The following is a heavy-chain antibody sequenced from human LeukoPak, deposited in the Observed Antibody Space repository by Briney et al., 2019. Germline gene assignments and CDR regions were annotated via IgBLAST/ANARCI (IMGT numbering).Heavy chain of an antibody. CDR3: AKGGEAQQLVRAYFDY. CDR1: GFTFSSYA. CDR2: ISGSGGST. Sequence: GGSLRLSCAASGFTFSSYAMSWVRQAPGKGLEWVSAISGSGGSTYYADSVKGRFTISRDNSKNTLYLQMNSLRAEDTAVYYCAKGGEAQQLVRAYFDYWGQGTLVTVSS. D-gene: IGHD6-13*01. J-gene: IGHJ4*02. V-gene: IGHV3-23*01.